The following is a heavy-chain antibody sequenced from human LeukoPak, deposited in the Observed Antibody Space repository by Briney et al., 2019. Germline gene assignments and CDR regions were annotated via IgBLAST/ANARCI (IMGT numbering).Heavy chain of an antibody. CDR3: ARTLAYCGNYCYDFDY. V-gene: IGHV1-2*06. Sequence: ASVKVSCKASGYTFTGYCMHWVRQAPGQGLEWMGRINPNSGSTNYAQKFQGRVTMTRDTSISTAYLQWSSLKASDTAMYYCARTLAYCGNYCYDFDYWGQGTLVTVSS. CDR1: GYTFTGYC. D-gene: IGHD2-21*02. CDR2: INPNSGST. J-gene: IGHJ4*02.